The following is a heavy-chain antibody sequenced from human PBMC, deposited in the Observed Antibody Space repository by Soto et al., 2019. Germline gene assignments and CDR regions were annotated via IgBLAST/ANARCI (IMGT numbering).Heavy chain of an antibody. Sequence: SENLSLTCAVYGGSFSGNYWSWIRQPPGKGLEWIGEINHSGSTNYNPSRKSRVTISVDTSKNQFSLKLSSVTAADTAVYYCARLLCYYDILTGYQYYCFDPWGQGTLVTVSS. CDR2: INHSGST. CDR1: GGSFSGNY. D-gene: IGHD3-9*01. V-gene: IGHV4-34*01. CDR3: ARLLCYYDILTGYQYYCFDP. J-gene: IGHJ5*02.